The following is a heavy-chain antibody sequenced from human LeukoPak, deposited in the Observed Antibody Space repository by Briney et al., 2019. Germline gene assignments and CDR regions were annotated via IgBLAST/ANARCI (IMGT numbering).Heavy chain of an antibody. CDR2: IYHSGRT. CDR1: GYSISSGYY. V-gene: IGHV4-38-2*02. CDR3: ARTLQYYYDSSGYYQYYFDY. D-gene: IGHD3-22*01. J-gene: IGHJ4*02. Sequence: SETLSLTCTVSGYSISSGYYWGWIRQPPGKGLEWIGSIYHSGRTFYNPSLKSRVTISVDTSKNQFSLKLSSVTAADTAVYYCARTLQYYYDSSGYYQYYFDYWGQGTLVTVSS.